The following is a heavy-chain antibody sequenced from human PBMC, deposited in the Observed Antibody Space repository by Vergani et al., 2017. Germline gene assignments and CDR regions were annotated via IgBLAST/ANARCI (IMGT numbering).Heavy chain of an antibody. J-gene: IGHJ5*02. CDR2: ISGSGGST. V-gene: IGHV3-23*01. CDR1: GFTFSSYA. CDR3: AKGPRIAVAGTWFDP. Sequence: EVQLLESGGGLVQPGGSLRLSCAASGFTFSSYAMSWVRQAPGKGLEWVSAISGSGGSTYYADSVKGRFTISRDNSKNKLYLQMNSLTAEDTAVYYCAKGPRIAVAGTWFDPWGQGTLVTVSS. D-gene: IGHD6-19*01.